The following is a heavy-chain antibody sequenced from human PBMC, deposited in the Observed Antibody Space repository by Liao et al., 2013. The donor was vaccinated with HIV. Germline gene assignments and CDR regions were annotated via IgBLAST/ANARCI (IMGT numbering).Heavy chain of an antibody. Sequence: QVVLEESGPGLVKPSQTLSLSCTVSGGSISGGDNFWTWIRQPAGRGLEWIGRISSSGSTDYNPSLKSRVTISVDTSMSQFSLKLTSVTVADSAVYYCARDRGSGGRPHNWFDPWGRRNPRSPSPQ. J-gene: IGHJ5*01. CDR1: GGSISGGDNF. CDR2: ISSSGST. CDR3: ARDRGSGGRPHNWFDP. D-gene: IGHD5-12*01. V-gene: IGHV4-61*02.